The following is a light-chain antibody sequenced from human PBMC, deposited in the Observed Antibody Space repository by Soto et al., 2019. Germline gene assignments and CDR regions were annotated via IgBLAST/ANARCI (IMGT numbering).Light chain of an antibody. CDR2: GAS. J-gene: IGKJ4*01. Sequence: EIVLTQSPGTLSLSPGERATLSCRASQSVTSSYLAWYKQKPGQAPRLLIYGASSRATGIPDRFSGSGSGTDFTLTISRLEPQDFAMYYSHQYGSAPLTFGGGTKVEIK. CDR3: HQYGSAPLT. V-gene: IGKV3-20*01. CDR1: QSVTSSY.